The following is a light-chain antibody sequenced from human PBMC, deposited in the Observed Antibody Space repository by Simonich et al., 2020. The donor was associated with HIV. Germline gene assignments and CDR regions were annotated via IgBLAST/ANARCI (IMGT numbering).Light chain of an antibody. CDR2: DVN. V-gene: IGLV2-14*01. CDR1: SSDVGGYNY. CDR3: SSYTSSSPL. Sequence: QSALTQPASVSGSPGQSITISCTGTSSDVGGYNYVSWYQQHPGKSPKLMIYDVNKPPSGVSNRFSGSKSGNTASLTISGLQAEDEADYYCSSYTSSSPLFGGGTNLTVL. J-gene: IGLJ3*02.